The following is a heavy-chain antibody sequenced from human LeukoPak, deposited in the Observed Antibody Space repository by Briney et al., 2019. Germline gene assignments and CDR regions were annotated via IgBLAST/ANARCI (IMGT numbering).Heavy chain of an antibody. D-gene: IGHD6-19*01. CDR1: GGTFSSYA. J-gene: IGHJ4*02. Sequence: SVKVSCKASGGTFSSYAISWVRQAPGQGLEWVGRIIPILGIANYAQKFQGRVTITADKSTSTAYMELSSLRSEDTAVYYCARDREQWLPLDYWGQGTLVTVSS. V-gene: IGHV1-69*04. CDR2: IIPILGIA. CDR3: ARDREQWLPLDY.